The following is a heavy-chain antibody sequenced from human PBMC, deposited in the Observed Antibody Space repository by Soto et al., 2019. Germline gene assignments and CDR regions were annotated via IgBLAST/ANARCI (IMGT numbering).Heavy chain of an antibody. D-gene: IGHD3-10*01. CDR2: IYYSGST. Sequence: QLQLQESGPGLVKPSETLSLTCTVSGGSISSSSYYWGWIRQPPGKGLEWIGSIYYSGSTYYNPSLKSRVTISVDTSTNQFSLKLSSVTAADTAVYYCARTNARSGYYYGMDVWGQGTTVTVSS. V-gene: IGHV4-39*01. J-gene: IGHJ6*02. CDR3: ARTNARSGYYYGMDV. CDR1: GGSISSSSYY.